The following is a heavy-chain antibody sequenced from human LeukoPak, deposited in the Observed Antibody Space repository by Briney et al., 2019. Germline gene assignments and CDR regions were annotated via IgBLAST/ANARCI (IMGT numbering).Heavy chain of an antibody. J-gene: IGHJ1*01. CDR2: ISGYNGHT. D-gene: IGHD3-10*01. CDR3: ARVSMVRGVYAEYFQH. Sequence: ASVKVSCKASGYTFTSYGISWVRQAPGQGLEWMGWISGYNGHTKYAQKFQGRVTITADESASTAYMELSSLRSEDTAVYYCARVSMVRGVYAEYFQHWGQGTLVTVSS. V-gene: IGHV1-18*01. CDR1: GYTFTSYG.